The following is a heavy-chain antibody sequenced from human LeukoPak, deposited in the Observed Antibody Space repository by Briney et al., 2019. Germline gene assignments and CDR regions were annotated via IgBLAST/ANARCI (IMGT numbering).Heavy chain of an antibody. D-gene: IGHD5-18*01. CDR3: ARGVDTAIVSWFDP. V-gene: IGHV1-18*01. CDR2: ISAYNGNT. J-gene: IGHJ5*02. Sequence: ASVKVSCKASGYTFTSYGISWVRQAPGQGLEWMGWISAYNGNTNYAQKLQGRVTMTTDTSTSTAYMELRSLRSDDTAVNYCARGVDTAIVSWFDPWGQGTLVTVSS. CDR1: GYTFTSYG.